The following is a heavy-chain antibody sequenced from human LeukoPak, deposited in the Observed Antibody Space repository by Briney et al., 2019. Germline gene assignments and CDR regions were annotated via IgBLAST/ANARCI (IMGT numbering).Heavy chain of an antibody. CDR3: ARGENISSGWYTGDY. V-gene: IGHV3-30*03. CDR1: GFTFSSYG. CDR2: ISYDGSNK. J-gene: IGHJ4*02. Sequence: PGRSLRLSCAASGFTFSSYGMHWVRQAPGKGLEWVAVISYDGSNKYYADSVKGRFTISRDNSKNTLYLQMNSLRAEDTAVYYCARGENISSGWYTGDYWGQGTLVTVSS. D-gene: IGHD6-19*01.